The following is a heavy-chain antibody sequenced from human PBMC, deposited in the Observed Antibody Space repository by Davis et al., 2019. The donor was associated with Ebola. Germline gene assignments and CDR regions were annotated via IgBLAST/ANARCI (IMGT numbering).Heavy chain of an antibody. D-gene: IGHD6-19*01. CDR2: ISYDGSNK. J-gene: IGHJ4*02. V-gene: IGHV3-30*18. CDR3: AKREQWLAFDY. CDR1: GFTFSSYG. Sequence: PGGSLRLSCAASGFTFSSYGMHWVRQAPGKGLEWVAVISYDGSNKYYADSVKGRFTISRDNSKNTLYLQMNSLGAEDTAVYYCAKREQWLAFDYWGQGTLVTVSS.